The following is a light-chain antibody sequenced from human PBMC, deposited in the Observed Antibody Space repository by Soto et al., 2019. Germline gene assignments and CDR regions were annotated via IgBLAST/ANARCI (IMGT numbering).Light chain of an antibody. Sequence: EIVLTQSPGTLSLSPGERATLSCRASQSVSSSYLAWYQQKPGQAPRLLIYGASSRATGIPDRFSGSGSGTDFTLTISSLEAEDLEVYYCQQYGSSPRTFGQGTKVEIK. CDR3: QQYGSSPRT. V-gene: IGKV3-20*01. CDR1: QSVSSSY. CDR2: GAS. J-gene: IGKJ1*01.